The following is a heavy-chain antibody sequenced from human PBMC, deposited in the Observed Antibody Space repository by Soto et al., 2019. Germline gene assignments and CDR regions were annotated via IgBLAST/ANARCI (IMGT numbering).Heavy chain of an antibody. V-gene: IGHV1-3*04. CDR2: INTGNGNT. Sequence: VKVSCKASGYTFTKYAIHWVRQAPGQRLEWMGWINTGNGNTKYSQRFQGRVTITRDTSATIAYMELSSLRSEDTAVYYCARDRYSSTDHWYFDLWGRGTLVTVSS. CDR1: GYTFTKYA. D-gene: IGHD6-13*01. J-gene: IGHJ2*01. CDR3: ARDRYSSTDHWYFDL.